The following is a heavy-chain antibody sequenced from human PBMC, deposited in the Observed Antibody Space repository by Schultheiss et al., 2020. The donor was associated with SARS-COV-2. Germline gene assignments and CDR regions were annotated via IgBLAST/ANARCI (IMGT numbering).Heavy chain of an antibody. CDR1: GFTLSSYA. Sequence: GGSLRLSCAASGFTLSSYAMSWVRQAPGKGLEWVSTISGSGGSTYYADSVKGRFTIARDNSKNTLYLQINSLRADDTAIYYCAKIQLYYYYYMDVWGKGTTVTVSS. CDR2: ISGSGGST. V-gene: IGHV3-23*01. D-gene: IGHD1-1*01. J-gene: IGHJ6*03. CDR3: AKIQLYYYYYMDV.